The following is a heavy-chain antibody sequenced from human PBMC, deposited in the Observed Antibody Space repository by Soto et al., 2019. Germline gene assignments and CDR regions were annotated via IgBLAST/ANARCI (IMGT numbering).Heavy chain of an antibody. J-gene: IGHJ4*02. Sequence: QVQLVESGGGVVQPGRSLRLSCAASGFTFSSYGMHWVRQAPGKGLEWVAVIWYDGSNKYYADSVKGRFTISRDNSKNTLYLQMNSLRAEDTDVYYCARGSTVVTGGFGYWGQGTLVTVSS. D-gene: IGHD4-17*01. V-gene: IGHV3-33*01. CDR3: ARGSTVVTGGFGY. CDR2: IWYDGSNK. CDR1: GFTFSSYG.